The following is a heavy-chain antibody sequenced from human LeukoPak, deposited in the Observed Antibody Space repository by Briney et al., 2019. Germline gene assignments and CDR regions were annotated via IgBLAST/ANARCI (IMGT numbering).Heavy chain of an antibody. CDR1: GYTFTDYY. D-gene: IGHD3-16*02. V-gene: IGHV1-2*02. CDR3: ARVSFGGVIDPTPFDY. J-gene: IGHJ4*02. Sequence: ASVKVSCKASGYTFTDYYMHWVRQAPGQGLEWMGWINPNSGGTNYAQKFQGRVTMTRDTSISTAYMELSRLRSDDTAVYYCARVSFGGVIDPTPFDYWGQGTLVTVSS. CDR2: INPNSGGT.